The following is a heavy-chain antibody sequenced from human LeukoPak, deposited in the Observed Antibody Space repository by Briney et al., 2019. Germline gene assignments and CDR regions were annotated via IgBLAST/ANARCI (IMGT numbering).Heavy chain of an antibody. CDR2: IYYSGST. J-gene: IGHJ4*02. D-gene: IGHD2-15*01. CDR1: GGSISSYY. Sequence: SETLSLTCTVSGGSISSYYWSWIRQPPGKGLEWIGYIYYSGSTNYNPSLKSRVTISVDTSKNQFSLKLSSVTAADTAVYYCARRRSGRVGSFDYWGQGTLVTVSS. V-gene: IGHV4-59*01. CDR3: ARRRSGRVGSFDY.